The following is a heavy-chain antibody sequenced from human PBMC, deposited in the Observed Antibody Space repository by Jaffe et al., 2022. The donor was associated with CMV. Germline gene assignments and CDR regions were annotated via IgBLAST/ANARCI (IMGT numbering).Heavy chain of an antibody. CDR1: GFTFSSYA. Sequence: EVQLLESGGGLVQPGGSLRLSCAASGFTFSSYAMSWVRQAPGKGLEWVSAISGSGGSTYYADSVKGRFTISRDNSKNTLYLQMNSLRAEDTAVYYCANSDVWGSYRYTGFDYWGQGTLVTVSS. J-gene: IGHJ4*02. CDR2: ISGSGGST. CDR3: ANSDVWGSYRYTGFDY. V-gene: IGHV3-23*01. D-gene: IGHD3-16*02.